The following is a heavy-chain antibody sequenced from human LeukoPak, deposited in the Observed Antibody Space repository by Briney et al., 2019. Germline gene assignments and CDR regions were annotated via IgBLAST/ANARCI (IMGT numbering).Heavy chain of an antibody. D-gene: IGHD2-2*01. J-gene: IGHJ5*02. CDR1: GFTFSSYG. Sequence: PGGSLRLSCAASGFTFSSYGMHWVRQAPGKGLEWVAVIWYDGSNKYYADSVKGRFTISRDNSKNTLYLQMNSLRAEDTAVYYCAREYCSSTSCYDWFDPWGQGTLVTVSS. CDR3: AREYCSSTSCYDWFDP. CDR2: IWYDGSNK. V-gene: IGHV3-33*01.